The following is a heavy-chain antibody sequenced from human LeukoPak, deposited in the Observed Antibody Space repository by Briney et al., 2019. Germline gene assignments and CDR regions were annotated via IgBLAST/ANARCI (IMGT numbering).Heavy chain of an antibody. CDR3: ARGIWSRTVSSYYFDC. CDR1: GGTFSSYA. J-gene: IGHJ4*02. CDR2: IIPIFGTA. Sequence: SVKVSCKASGGTFSSYAISWVRQAPGQGLEWMGGIIPIFGTANYAQKFQGRVTITRDTSASTVYMEVTSLRFEDTAVYYCARGIWSRTVSSYYFDCWGQGTLVTVSS. V-gene: IGHV1-69*05. D-gene: IGHD3-3*01.